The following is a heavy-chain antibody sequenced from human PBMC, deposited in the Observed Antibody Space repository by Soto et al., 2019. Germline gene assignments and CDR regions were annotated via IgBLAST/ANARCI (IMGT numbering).Heavy chain of an antibody. CDR2: IRGFSPYT. J-gene: IGHJ6*02. CDR3: ARDRGYDAHDYYYNAMDV. D-gene: IGHD2-15*01. V-gene: IGHV3-21*01. Sequence: GGSLRLSCAASGFPFSTTDMSWVRQAPGKGLEWVSAIRGFSPYTFYADSVKGRFTISRDNAKNSLYLQMNSLRAEDTAAYYCARDRGYDAHDYYYNAMDVWGQGTMVTVSS. CDR1: GFPFSTTD.